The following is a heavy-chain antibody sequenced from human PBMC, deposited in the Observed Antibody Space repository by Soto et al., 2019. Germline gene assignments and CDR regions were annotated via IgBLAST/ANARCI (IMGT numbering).Heavy chain of an antibody. CDR2: MNPNSGNT. CDR1: GYTFTSYD. D-gene: IGHD3-3*01. V-gene: IGHV1-8*01. Sequence: QVQLVQSGAEVKKPGASVKVSCKASGYTFTSYDINWVRQATGQGLEWMGWMNPNSGNTGYAQKFQGRVTMTRNTSISTAYMELSRLRSEETSVYYGARGADFWSGYSGDYWGQGTLVTLSS. CDR3: ARGADFWSGYSGDY. J-gene: IGHJ4*02.